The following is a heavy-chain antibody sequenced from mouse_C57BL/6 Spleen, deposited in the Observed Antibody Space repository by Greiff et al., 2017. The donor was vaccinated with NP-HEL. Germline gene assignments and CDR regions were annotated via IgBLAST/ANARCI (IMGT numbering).Heavy chain of an antibody. CDR2: IDPSDSYT. V-gene: IGHV1-69*01. CDR3: ARLESGYFDY. Sequence: QVQLQQPGAELVMPGASVKLSCKASGYTFTSYWMHWVKQRPGQGLEWIGEIDPSDSYTNYNQKFTGKSTLTVDKSSSTAYMQLSSLTSEDSAVYYCARLESGYFDYWGQGTTLTVSS. J-gene: IGHJ2*01. CDR1: GYTFTSYW.